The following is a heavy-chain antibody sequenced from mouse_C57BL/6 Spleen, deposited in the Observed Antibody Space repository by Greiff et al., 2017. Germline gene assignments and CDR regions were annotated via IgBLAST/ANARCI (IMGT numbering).Heavy chain of an antibody. D-gene: IGHD1-1*01. CDR1: GFSLSTFGMG. CDR3: ARITTVVAREDWYFDV. J-gene: IGHJ1*03. Sequence: QVTLKVSGPGILQPSQTLSLTCSFSGFSLSTFGMGVGWIRQPSGKGLEWLAHIWWDDDKYYNPALKSRLTISKDTSKNQVFLKIANVDTADTATYYCARITTVVAREDWYFDVWGTGTTVTVSS. CDR2: IWWDDDK. V-gene: IGHV8-8*01.